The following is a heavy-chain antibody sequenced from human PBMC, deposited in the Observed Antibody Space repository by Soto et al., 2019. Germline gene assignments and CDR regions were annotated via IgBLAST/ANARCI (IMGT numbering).Heavy chain of an antibody. J-gene: IGHJ4*02. CDR1: GGSISSGGYY. D-gene: IGHD3-3*01. V-gene: IGHV4-31*03. CDR3: ARAPFRVFGTFDY. Sequence: PSETLSLTCTVSGGSISSGGYYWSWIRQHPGKGLEWIGYIYYSGSTYYNPSLKSRVTISVDTSKNQFSLKLSSVTAADTAVYYCARAPFRVFGTFDYWGQGTLVTVSS. CDR2: IYYSGST.